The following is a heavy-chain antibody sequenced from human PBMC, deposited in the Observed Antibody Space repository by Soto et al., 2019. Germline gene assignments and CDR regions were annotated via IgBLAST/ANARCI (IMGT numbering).Heavy chain of an antibody. Sequence: VLLVESGGGLVQPGRSLRLSCAVSGFNFGNYAMHWVRQAPGKGLEWVAAINWNSDKVAYAGSVLGRFTIFRDSAKNSLHLQMNDLTTEDTAFYYCAKDKGGTPYYIDSWDQGILVTVSS. V-gene: IGHV3-9*01. CDR2: INWNSDKV. J-gene: IGHJ4*02. CDR1: GFNFGNYA. D-gene: IGHD6-25*01. CDR3: AKDKGGTPYYIDS.